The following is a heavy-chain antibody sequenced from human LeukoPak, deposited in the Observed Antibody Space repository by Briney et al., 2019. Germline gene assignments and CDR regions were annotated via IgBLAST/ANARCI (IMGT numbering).Heavy chain of an antibody. CDR2: ISAYNGNT. J-gene: IGHJ4*02. Sequence: GASVKVSCKASGYTFTSYGISWVRQAPGQGLEWMGWISAYNGNTNYAQKLQGRVTMTTDASTSTAYMELRSLRPDDTAVYYCATGAYSSSWEIGFDYWGQGTLVTVSS. V-gene: IGHV1-18*01. D-gene: IGHD6-13*01. CDR3: ATGAYSSSWEIGFDY. CDR1: GYTFTSYG.